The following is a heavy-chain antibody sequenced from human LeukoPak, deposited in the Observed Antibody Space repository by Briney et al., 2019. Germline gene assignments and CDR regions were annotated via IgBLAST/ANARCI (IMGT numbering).Heavy chain of an antibody. Sequence: EGSLRLSCAASGFTFSDYYMSWIRQAPGKGLEWVSYISSSGSTIYYAESVKGRFTISRDNAKNSQYLQMNSLRAEDTAVYYCARGYRWLQLSIRCPFDYWGQGTLVTVSS. D-gene: IGHD5-24*01. CDR1: GFTFSDYY. V-gene: IGHV3-11*01. CDR2: ISSSGSTI. CDR3: ARGYRWLQLSIRCPFDY. J-gene: IGHJ4*02.